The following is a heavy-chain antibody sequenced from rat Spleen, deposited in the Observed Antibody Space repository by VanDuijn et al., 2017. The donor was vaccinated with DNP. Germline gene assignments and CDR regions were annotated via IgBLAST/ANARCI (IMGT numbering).Heavy chain of an antibody. D-gene: IGHD1-11*01. J-gene: IGHJ4*01. CDR3: ARRGTTEGRNYYAMDA. CDR1: GFTFNNYW. Sequence: EVQLVESGGGLVQPGRSLKLSCITSGFTFNNYWMTWIRQSPGKGLEWVASISGSGGSTYYPDSVKGRFTISRDNAKSTLYLQMDSLRSEDTATYYCARRGTTEGRNYYAMDAWGQGTSVTVSS. V-gene: IGHV5-31*01. CDR2: ISGSGGST.